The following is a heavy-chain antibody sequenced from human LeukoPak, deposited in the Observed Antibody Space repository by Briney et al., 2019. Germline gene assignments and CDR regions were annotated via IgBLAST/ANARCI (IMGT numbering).Heavy chain of an antibody. D-gene: IGHD5-12*01. CDR2: ISYDGSNK. J-gene: IGHJ4*02. V-gene: IGHV3-30*18. CDR3: AKWVYSGYGEESDY. CDR1: GFTFSSYG. Sequence: GGSLRLSCAASGFTFSSYGMHWVRQAPGKGLEWVAVISYDGSNKYYADSVKGRFTISRDNSKNTLYLQMNSLRAEDTAVYYCAKWVYSGYGEESDYRGQGTLVTVSS.